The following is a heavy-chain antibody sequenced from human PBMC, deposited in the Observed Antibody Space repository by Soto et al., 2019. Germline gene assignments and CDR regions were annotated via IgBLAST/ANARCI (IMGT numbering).Heavy chain of an antibody. J-gene: IGHJ4*02. CDR2: INAGNGNT. V-gene: IGHV1-3*05. Sequence: QVQLVQSGAEEKRPGDSVNVSSKASGYTFSSYAMHWVRQAPGQRLEWMGWINAGNGNTKYSQKFQGRVTITRDTSASTAYMELSSLRSEDTAVYYCASESYGGEFDYWGQGTLVTVSS. D-gene: IGHD4-17*01. CDR1: GYTFSSYA. CDR3: ASESYGGEFDY.